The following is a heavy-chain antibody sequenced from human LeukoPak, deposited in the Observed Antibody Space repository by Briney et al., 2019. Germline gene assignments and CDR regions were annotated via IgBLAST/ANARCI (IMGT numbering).Heavy chain of an antibody. Sequence: SETLSLTCTVSGTTVSIDYWSWIRQPPGKGLEWVGSIHHSGSSKYNSSLNNRVTISLDKSKNQFSLSLTSVTVADTAVYYCARENGDYALDYWGQGTLVTVSS. D-gene: IGHD4-17*01. CDR3: ARENGDYALDY. CDR1: GTTVSIDY. J-gene: IGHJ4*02. CDR2: IHHSGSS. V-gene: IGHV4-59*02.